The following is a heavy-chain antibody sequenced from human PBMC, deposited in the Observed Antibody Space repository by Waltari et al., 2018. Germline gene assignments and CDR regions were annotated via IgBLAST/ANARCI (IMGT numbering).Heavy chain of an antibody. V-gene: IGHV1-2*06. Sequence: QVQLVQSGAEVKKPGASVKVSCKASGYTFTGYYMHWVRQAPGQGLEWMGRINPTSGGTNYAQKFQGRVTMTRDTSISTAYMELSRLRSDDTAVYYCARDYSSSWPTDYWGQGTLVTVSS. CDR2: INPTSGGT. D-gene: IGHD6-13*01. J-gene: IGHJ4*02. CDR1: GYTFTGYY. CDR3: ARDYSSSWPTDY.